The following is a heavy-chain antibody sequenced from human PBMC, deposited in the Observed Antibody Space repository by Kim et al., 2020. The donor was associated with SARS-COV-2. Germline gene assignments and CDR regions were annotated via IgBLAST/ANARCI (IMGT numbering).Heavy chain of an antibody. CDR1: GGSVSSGSYY. CDR3: ARVKGGYTIFFDY. D-gene: IGHD1-26*01. J-gene: IGHJ4*02. V-gene: IGHV4-61*01. Sequence: SETLSLTCTVSGGSVSSGSYYWSWIRQPPGKGLEWIGYIYYSGSTNYNPSLKSRVTISVDTSKNQFSLKLSSVTAADTAVYYCARVKGGYTIFFDYWGQGTLVTVSS. CDR2: IYYSGST.